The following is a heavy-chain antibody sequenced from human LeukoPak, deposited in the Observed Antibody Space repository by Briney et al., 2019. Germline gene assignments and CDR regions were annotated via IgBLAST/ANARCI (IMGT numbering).Heavy chain of an antibody. CDR1: GFTFNNPW. Sequence: SGGSLRLSCAASGFTFNNPWMSWVRQAPGKGLEWVGRIKSKTDGGTPDYAAPVKGRFAISRDDSKNTLYLQMNSLKTEDTAVYYCTTEGGWSFYFDYWGQGTLVTVSS. CDR3: TTEGGWSFYFDY. CDR2: IKSKTDGGTP. D-gene: IGHD2-15*01. V-gene: IGHV3-15*01. J-gene: IGHJ4*02.